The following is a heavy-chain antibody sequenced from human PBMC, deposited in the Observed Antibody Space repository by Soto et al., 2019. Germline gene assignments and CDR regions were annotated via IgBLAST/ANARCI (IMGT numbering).Heavy chain of an antibody. CDR2: IWYDGSNK. D-gene: IGHD3-22*01. V-gene: IGHV3-33*01. CDR3: ARDAVKISASSGYPAI. Sequence: PGGSLRLSCAASGFTFSSYGMHWVRQAPGKGLEWVAVIWYDGSNKYYADSVKGRFTISRDNSKNTLHLQMNSLRAEDTAVYYCARDAVKISASSGYPAIWGQGTLVTVSS. CDR1: GFTFSSYG. J-gene: IGHJ4*02.